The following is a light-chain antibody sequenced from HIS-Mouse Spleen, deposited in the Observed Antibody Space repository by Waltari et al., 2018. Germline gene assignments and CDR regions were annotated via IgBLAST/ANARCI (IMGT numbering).Light chain of an antibody. CDR2: DAS. J-gene: IGKJ5*01. Sequence: DIQMTQSPSSLSASVGDRVTITCQASQDISNYLNWYQQKPGKAPKLLIYDASNLETGVPSRVSGSGSGTDFTFTISSLQPEDIATYYCQQYDNLPPMITFGQGTRLEIK. CDR3: QQYDNLPPMIT. V-gene: IGKV1-33*01. CDR1: QDISNY.